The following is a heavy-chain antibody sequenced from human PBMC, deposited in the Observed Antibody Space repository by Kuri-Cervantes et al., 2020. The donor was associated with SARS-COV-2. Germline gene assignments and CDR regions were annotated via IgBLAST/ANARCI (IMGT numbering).Heavy chain of an antibody. J-gene: IGHJ6*02. Sequence: ASVKVSCKASGYTFTGYYMHWVRQAPGRGLEWMGWINPNSGGTNYAQKFQGWVTMTRDTSISTAYMELSRLRSDDTAVYYCARGVTPNYGMDVWGQGTTVTVSS. D-gene: IGHD2-21*02. CDR1: GYTFTGYY. CDR3: ARGVTPNYGMDV. CDR2: INPNSGGT. V-gene: IGHV1-2*04.